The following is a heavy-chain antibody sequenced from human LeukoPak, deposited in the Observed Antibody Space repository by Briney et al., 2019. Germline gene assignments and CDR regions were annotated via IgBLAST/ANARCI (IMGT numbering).Heavy chain of an antibody. Sequence: SGPAMVKPTQTLTMTCTFSGFSLTTSGMCVNWIRQPPGKALEWLARIDWDDDKYYSTSLRTRLTISKDTSKNQVVLIVTNMDPVDTATYYCARMARSIVGRPEAFDTWGQGTMVTVSS. V-gene: IGHV2-70*11. D-gene: IGHD6-6*01. J-gene: IGHJ3*02. CDR1: GFSLTTSGMC. CDR3: ARMARSIVGRPEAFDT. CDR2: IDWDDDK.